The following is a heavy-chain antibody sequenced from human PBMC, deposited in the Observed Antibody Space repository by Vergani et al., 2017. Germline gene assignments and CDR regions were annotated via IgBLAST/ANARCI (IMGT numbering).Heavy chain of an antibody. CDR2: INPNSGGT. Sequence: QVQLVQSGAEVKKPGASVKVSCKASGYTFTGYYMHWVRQAPGQGLEWMGWINPNSGGTNYAQKFQGRVTMTRDTSISTAYMELSRLRSDDTAVYYCARILTSIPRSSNRLLSILTGYXFLPWGQGTLVTVSS. CDR1: GYTFTGYY. V-gene: IGHV1-2*02. CDR3: ARILTSIPRSSNRLLSILTGYXFLP. D-gene: IGHD3-9*01. J-gene: IGHJ5*02.